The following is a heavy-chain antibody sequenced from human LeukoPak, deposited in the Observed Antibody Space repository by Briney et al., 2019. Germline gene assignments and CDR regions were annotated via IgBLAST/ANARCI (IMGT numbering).Heavy chain of an antibody. CDR2: IYYSGST. V-gene: IGHV4-39*07. CDR3: ARETADLGRSLDY. CDR1: GGSISSSSYY. Sequence: SETLSLTCTVSGGSISSSSYYWGWIRQPPGKGLEWIGSIYYSGSTNYNPSLKSRVTMSVDTSKNQFSLNLTSVTAADTAVYYCARETADLGRSLDYWGQGTLVTVSS. J-gene: IGHJ4*02. D-gene: IGHD1-1*01.